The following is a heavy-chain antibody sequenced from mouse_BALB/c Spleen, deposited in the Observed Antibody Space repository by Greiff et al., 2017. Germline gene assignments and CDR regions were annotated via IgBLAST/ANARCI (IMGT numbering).Heavy chain of an antibody. J-gene: IGHJ2*01. V-gene: IGHV1-4*02. CDR2: INPSSGYT. D-gene: IGHD2-14*01. CDR1: GYTFTSYT. CDR3: ARNRYDGDY. Sequence: QVQLKQSAAELARPGASVKMSCKASGYTFTSYTMHWVKQRPGQGLEWIGYINPSSGYTEYNQKFKDKTTLTADKSSSTAYMQLSSLTSEDSAVYYCARNRYDGDYWGQGTTLTVSS.